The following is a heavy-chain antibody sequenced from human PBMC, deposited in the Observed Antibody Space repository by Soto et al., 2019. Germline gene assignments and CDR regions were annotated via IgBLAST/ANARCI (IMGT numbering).Heavy chain of an antibody. Sequence: EVQLGESGGGLVKPGGSLRLSCAASGFTFSSYSMNWVRQAPGKGLEWVSSIGSSSSYIYYADSVKGRFTISRDNAKNSLYLQMNSLRAEDTAVYYCARWIQLWLREARYYYYGMDVWGQGTTVTVS. J-gene: IGHJ6*02. CDR2: IGSSSSYI. V-gene: IGHV3-21*01. CDR3: ARWIQLWLREARYYYYGMDV. D-gene: IGHD5-18*01. CDR1: GFTFSSYS.